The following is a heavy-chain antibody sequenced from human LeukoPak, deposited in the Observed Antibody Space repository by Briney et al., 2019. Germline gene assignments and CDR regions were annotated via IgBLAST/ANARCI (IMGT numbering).Heavy chain of an antibody. D-gene: IGHD3-22*01. CDR1: GFTFSSYA. J-gene: IGHJ4*02. Sequence: GGSLRLSCAAPGFTFSSYAMHWVRQAPGKGLEWVAVISYDGSNKYYADSVKGRFTISRDNSKNTLYLQMNSLRAEDTAVYYCARDRLPYYYDSSGPTSDYWGQGTLVTVSS. CDR2: ISYDGSNK. CDR3: ARDRLPYYYDSSGPTSDY. V-gene: IGHV3-30-3*01.